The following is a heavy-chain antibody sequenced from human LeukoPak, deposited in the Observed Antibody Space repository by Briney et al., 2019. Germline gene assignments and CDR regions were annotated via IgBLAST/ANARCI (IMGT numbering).Heavy chain of an antibody. Sequence: PGGSLRLSCAASGFTFSSHWMHWIRQVPGKGLEWVSRVSTDGTNTYYADSVKGRFIISRDNAKNTLYLQMSSLRLEDTALYYCVRGLAPYYGCFDDWGQGTLVTVSS. V-gene: IGHV3-74*01. CDR2: VSTDGTNT. J-gene: IGHJ4*02. CDR1: GFTFSSHW. D-gene: IGHD3-10*01. CDR3: VRGLAPYYGCFDD.